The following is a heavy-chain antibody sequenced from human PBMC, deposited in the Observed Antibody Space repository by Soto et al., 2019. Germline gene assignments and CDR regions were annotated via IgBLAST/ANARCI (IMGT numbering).Heavy chain of an antibody. Sequence: GASEKVSCKAAGYTFTSYDINWVRQATGQGLEWMGWMNPNSGNTGYAQKFQGRVTMTRNTSISTAYMELRSLRSEDTAVYYCARVRNYDFWCGYYRDYYYYRVEVWGQAPTVSVPS. D-gene: IGHD3-3*01. J-gene: IGHJ6*02. V-gene: IGHV1-8*01. CDR3: ARVRNYDFWCGYYRDYYYYRVEV. CDR1: GYTFTSYD. CDR2: MNPNSGNT.